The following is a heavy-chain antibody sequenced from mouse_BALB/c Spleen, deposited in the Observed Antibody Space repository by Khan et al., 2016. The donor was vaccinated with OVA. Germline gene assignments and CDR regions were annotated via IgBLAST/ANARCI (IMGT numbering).Heavy chain of an antibody. D-gene: IGHD1-1*01. CDR1: GYTFTNYG. CDR3: ARGLNYYGSWFAY. J-gene: IGHJ3*01. V-gene: IGHV9-1*02. Sequence: QIQLVQSGPELKKPGETVKISCKASGYTFTNYGMNWVKQAPGKALKWMGWINTYTGEPTYADDFKGRFACSLETSASTAYLQINNLKNEDMATYFCARGLNYYGSWFAYWGQGTLVTVSA. CDR2: INTYTGEP.